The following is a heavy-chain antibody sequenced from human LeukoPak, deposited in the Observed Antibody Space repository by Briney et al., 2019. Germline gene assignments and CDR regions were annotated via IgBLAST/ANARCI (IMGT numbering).Heavy chain of an antibody. D-gene: IGHD3-9*01. CDR1: GGSISSYY. Sequence: PSETLSLTCTVSGGSISSYYWSWIRQPPGKGLEWIGYIYYSGSTNYNPSLKSRVTISVDTSKNQFSLKLSSVTAADTAVYYCARWVARERYLTGYDLDAFDIWGQGTMVTVSS. CDR2: IYYSGST. V-gene: IGHV4-59*08. J-gene: IGHJ3*02. CDR3: ARWVARERYLTGYDLDAFDI.